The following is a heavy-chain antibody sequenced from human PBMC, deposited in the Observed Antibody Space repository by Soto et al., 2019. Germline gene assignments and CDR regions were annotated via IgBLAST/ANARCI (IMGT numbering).Heavy chain of an antibody. D-gene: IGHD3-3*01. CDR2: VHYDGTKK. J-gene: IGHJ6*02. V-gene: IGHV3-33*01. Sequence: GGSLRLSCAPSGFTFSSYVMHWVRQAPGKGLEWVAVVHYDGTKKYYADSVRGRFTISRDNSENILYLQMNSLRPDDTAVYFCARETSYEFWSGPQTKDVRGQRTTVTVSS. CDR3: ARETSYEFWSGPQTKDV. CDR1: GFTFSSYV.